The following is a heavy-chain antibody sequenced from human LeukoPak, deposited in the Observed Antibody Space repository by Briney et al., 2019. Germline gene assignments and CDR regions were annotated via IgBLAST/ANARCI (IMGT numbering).Heavy chain of an antibody. CDR2: INPNSGGT. J-gene: IGHJ4*02. CDR3: ARDPPGIAAAGYDY. D-gene: IGHD6-13*01. Sequence: ASVKVSCKASGYTFTGYYVHWVRQAPGQGLEWMGWINPNSGGTNYAQKFQGRVTMTRDTSISTAYMELSRLRSDDTAVYYCARDPPGIAAAGYDYWGQGTLVTVSS. V-gene: IGHV1-2*02. CDR1: GYTFTGYY.